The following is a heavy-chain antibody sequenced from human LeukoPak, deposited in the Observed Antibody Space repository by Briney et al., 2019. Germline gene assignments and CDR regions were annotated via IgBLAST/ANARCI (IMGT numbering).Heavy chain of an antibody. CDR1: GGSFSGYY. CDR2: INHSGST. J-gene: IGHJ3*02. D-gene: IGHD2-21*02. CDR3: ARPGYCGGDCYGGDAFDI. Sequence: SETLSLTCAVYGGSFSGYYWSWIRQPPGKGLEWIREINHSGSTNYNPSLKSRVTISVDTSKNQFSLKLSSVTAADTAVYYCARPGYCGGDCYGGDAFDIWGQGTMVTVSS. V-gene: IGHV4-34*01.